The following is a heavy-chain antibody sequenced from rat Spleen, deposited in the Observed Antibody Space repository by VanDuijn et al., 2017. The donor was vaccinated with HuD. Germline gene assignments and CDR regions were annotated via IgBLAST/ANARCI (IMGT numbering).Heavy chain of an antibody. J-gene: IGHJ2*01. CDR2: ISYDGGST. D-gene: IGHD5-1*01. Sequence: EVQLVESGGGLVQPGRSLKLSCAASGFTLSDYVMHWIRQAPTKGLEWVATISYDGGSTNYRDSVKGRFTISRDNTKNNLYLQMDNLRSEDTATYYCVRHGLGEDYWGQGVMVTVSS. V-gene: IGHV5-7*01. CDR1: GFTLSDYV. CDR3: VRHGLGEDY.